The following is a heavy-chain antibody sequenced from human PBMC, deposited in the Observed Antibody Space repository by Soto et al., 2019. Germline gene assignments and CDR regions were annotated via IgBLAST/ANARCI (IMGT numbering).Heavy chain of an antibody. V-gene: IGHV3-23*01. CDR2: ICGSGGST. J-gene: IGHJ6*02. D-gene: IGHD1-26*01. CDR3: ARETNGFMGAIAPAGYYYYGMDV. CDR1: GFTFSSYA. Sequence: EVQLLESGGGLVQPGGSLRLSCAASGFTFSSYAMSWVRQAPGKGLEWVSAICGSGGSTYYADSVKGRFTISRDNSKNTLYLQMNSLRAEDTAVYYCARETNGFMGAIAPAGYYYYGMDVWGQGTTVTVSS.